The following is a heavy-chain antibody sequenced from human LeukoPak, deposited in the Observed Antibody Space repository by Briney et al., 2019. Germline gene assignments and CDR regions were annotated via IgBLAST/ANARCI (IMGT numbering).Heavy chain of an antibody. CDR1: GFTSSNYG. CDR2: ISYDGSND. CDR3: AKERAYYFDY. V-gene: IGHV3-30*18. J-gene: IGHJ4*02. Sequence: GGSLRLSCAASGFTSSNYGMNWVRQAPGKGLEWVTLISYDGSNDYYADSVKGRFTISRDNSKNILYLQINSLRPEDTAVYYCAKERAYYFDYWGQGTLVTVSS.